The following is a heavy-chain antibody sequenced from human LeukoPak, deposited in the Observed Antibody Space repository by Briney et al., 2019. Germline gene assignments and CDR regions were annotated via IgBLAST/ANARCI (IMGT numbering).Heavy chain of an antibody. J-gene: IGHJ4*02. CDR3: ASGAWATRLHS. CDR2: VFDGKTT. V-gene: IGHV4-34*12. D-gene: IGHD5-24*01. Sequence: RTSETLSLTCAVYGESLNYYYWSWIRQSPEKGLEWIGEVFDGKTTNYNLSLKSRVTISAVTSSNQFSLNLKSVTAADTAVYYCASGAWATRLHSWAQGTLVIVSS. CDR1: GESLNYYY.